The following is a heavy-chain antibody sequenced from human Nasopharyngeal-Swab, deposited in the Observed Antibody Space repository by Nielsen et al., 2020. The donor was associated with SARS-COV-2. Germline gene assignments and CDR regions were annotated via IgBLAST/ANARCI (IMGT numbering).Heavy chain of an antibody. CDR3: ARDRPMVRGVASGGAHYYYYYMDV. CDR2: IYYSGST. V-gene: IGHV4-59*01. D-gene: IGHD3-10*01. CDR1: GGSISSYY. J-gene: IGHJ6*03. Sequence: SETLSLTCTVSGGSISSYYWSWIRQPPGKGLEWIGYIYYSGSTNYNPSLKSRVTISVDTSKNQFSLKLSSVTAADMAVYYCARDRPMVRGVASGGAHYYYYYMDVWGKGTTVTVSS.